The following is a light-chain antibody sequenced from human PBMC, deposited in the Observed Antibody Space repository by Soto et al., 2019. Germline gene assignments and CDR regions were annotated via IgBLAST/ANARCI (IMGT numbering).Light chain of an antibody. CDR1: SSDVCGYNY. CDR2: DVS. J-gene: IGLJ1*01. CDR3: SSYTSSSTLPSV. Sequence: QSALTQPASVSGSPGQSITISCTGTSSDVCGYNYVSWYQQHPGKAPKLMIYDVSNRPSGVSNRFSGSKSGNTASLTISGLQAEDEADYYCSSYTSSSTLPSVFGTGTKVTVL. V-gene: IGLV2-14*01.